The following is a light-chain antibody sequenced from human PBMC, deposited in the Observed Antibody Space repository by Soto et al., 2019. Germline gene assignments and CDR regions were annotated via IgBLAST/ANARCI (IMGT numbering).Light chain of an antibody. J-gene: IGLJ3*02. CDR3: APWDDSLNGRV. CDR1: SSNIGSNT. V-gene: IGLV1-44*01. CDR2: SNN. Sequence: QSVLTQPPSASGTPGQRVTISCSGSSSNIGSNTVNWYQQLPGTAPKLLIYSNNQRPSGVPDRFSGSKSGTSASLAISGLQSGDEADYYCAPWDDSLNGRVFGGGTKLPVL.